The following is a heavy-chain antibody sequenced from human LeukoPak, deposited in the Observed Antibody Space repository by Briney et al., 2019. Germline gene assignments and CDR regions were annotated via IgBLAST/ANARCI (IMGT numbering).Heavy chain of an antibody. V-gene: IGHV3-7*03. CDR1: GFTFSSYW. CDR2: INHNGNVN. Sequence: GGSLRLSCAASGFTFSSYWMNWARQAPGKGLEWVASINHNGNVNYYVDSVRGRFTISRDNAKNSLYLQMSNLRAEDTAVYFCARGGGLDVWGQGATVTISS. J-gene: IGHJ6*02. D-gene: IGHD3-16*01. CDR3: ARGGGLDV.